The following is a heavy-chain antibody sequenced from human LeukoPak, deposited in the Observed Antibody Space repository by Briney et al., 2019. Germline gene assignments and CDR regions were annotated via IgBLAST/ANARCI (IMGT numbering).Heavy chain of an antibody. CDR3: ARSHILTGETDY. CDR2: IGAYNGKT. J-gene: IGHJ4*02. Sequence: ASVKVSCKASGYSFTSYGINWVRQAPGQGLEWMGWIGAYNGKTQYPQKFQGRVTMATDTSTSTAYMELRNLRSDDTAVYYCARSHILTGETDYWGQGTLVTVSS. CDR1: GYSFTSYG. D-gene: IGHD3-9*01. V-gene: IGHV1-18*01.